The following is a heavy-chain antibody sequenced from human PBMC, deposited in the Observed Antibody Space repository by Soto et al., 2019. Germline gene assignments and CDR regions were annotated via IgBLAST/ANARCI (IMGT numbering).Heavy chain of an antibody. D-gene: IGHD6-13*01. CDR2: IIPIFGTA. V-gene: IGHV1-69*06. CDR1: GGTFSSYA. J-gene: IGHJ6*02. CDR3: ARDWPYSSRPEVSGMDV. Sequence: QVQLVQSGAEVKKPGSSVKVSCKASGGTFSSYAISWVRQAPGQGLEWMGGIIPIFGTANYAQKFQGRVTITADKSTSTAYMELSSLRSEDTAVYYCARDWPYSSRPEVSGMDVWGQGTTVTVSS.